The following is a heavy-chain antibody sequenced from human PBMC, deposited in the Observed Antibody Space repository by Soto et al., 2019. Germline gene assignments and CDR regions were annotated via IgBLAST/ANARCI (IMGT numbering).Heavy chain of an antibody. D-gene: IGHD6-19*01. CDR3: AKGARSGWPWYFDL. J-gene: IGHJ2*01. Sequence: EVQLVESGGGLVHPGRSLRLSCAVSGFTFEDYAMIWVRQVPGKGLECVSSISWNSGAIDYAASVKGRFTISRDYAKKALYLEINILRVEDTVLYYCAKGARSGWPWYFDLWGRGTLVTVSS. V-gene: IGHV3-9*01. CDR2: ISWNSGAI. CDR1: GFTFEDYA.